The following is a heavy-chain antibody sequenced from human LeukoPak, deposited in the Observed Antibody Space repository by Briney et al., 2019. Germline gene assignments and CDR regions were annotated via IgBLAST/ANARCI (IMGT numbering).Heavy chain of an antibody. CDR1: GGSIIGHY. D-gene: IGHD3-16*01. CDR2: VHYSGST. J-gene: IGHJ4*02. V-gene: IGHV4-59*11. CDR3: ARDLAGEWGNYFDY. Sequence: KPSETLSLTCTVSGGSIIGHYWNWVRHRPGRGLEWIGYVHYSGSTKYNSSLNNRVIISIDTSKNQFSLRLTSVTPADTAVYYCARDLAGEWGNYFDYWGQGIVVTVPS.